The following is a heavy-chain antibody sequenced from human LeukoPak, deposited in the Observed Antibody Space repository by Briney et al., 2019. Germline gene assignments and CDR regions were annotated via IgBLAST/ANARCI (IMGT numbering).Heavy chain of an antibody. Sequence: PGGSLRLSCEVSGFTFSRYWVTWVRQAPGKGLEWVANIREDGSEKSYVDSVKGRFTCSRDNAKNSVYLQMNSLRAEDTALYYCARGHQGTDVWGKGTTVIVSS. CDR3: ARGHQGTDV. J-gene: IGHJ6*04. V-gene: IGHV3-7*01. CDR2: IREDGSEK. CDR1: GFTFSRYW.